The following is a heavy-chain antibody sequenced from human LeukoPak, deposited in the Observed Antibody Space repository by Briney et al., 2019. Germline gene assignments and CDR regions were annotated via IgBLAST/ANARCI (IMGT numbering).Heavy chain of an antibody. CDR1: GFTFSSYW. D-gene: IGHD3-3*01. CDR3: AKDRIFGVVIGY. J-gene: IGHJ4*02. Sequence: GGSLRLSCAASGFTFSSYWMSWVRQAPGKGLEWVANIKQDGSEKYYVDSVKGRFTISRDNSKNTLYLQMNSLRAEDTAVYYCAKDRIFGVVIGYWGQGTLVTVSS. V-gene: IGHV3-7*01. CDR2: IKQDGSEK.